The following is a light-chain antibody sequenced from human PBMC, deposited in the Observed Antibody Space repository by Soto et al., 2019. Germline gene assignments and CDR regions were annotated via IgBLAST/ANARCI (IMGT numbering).Light chain of an antibody. CDR1: QSISSH. V-gene: IGKV1-39*01. CDR3: QQSYTTPRT. CDR2: GAS. Sequence: DIQMTHSPSSLSASVGDRVTITCRASQSISSHLYWYQQKAGKAPKLLISGASSLESGVPSRFSGSGSGTDFTLTISSLQPEDFATYYCQQSYTTPRTFGQGTKVDIK. J-gene: IGKJ1*01.